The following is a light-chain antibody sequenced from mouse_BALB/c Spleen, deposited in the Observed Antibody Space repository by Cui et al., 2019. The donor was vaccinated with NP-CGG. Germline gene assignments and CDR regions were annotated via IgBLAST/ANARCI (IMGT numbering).Light chain of an antibody. V-gene: IGKV4-51*01. J-gene: IGKJ2*01. CDR2: GTS. Sequence: ETVLTQSAAITAASLGEKVTMNCLVNSSVSSSYLHWYQPMSGTAPKLWIYGTSNLASGVPARFSGSGAGISYSLTISSMEAENDATYYCQQWSGYPFTFGGGTKLEIK. CDR1: SSVSSSY. CDR3: QQWSGYPFT.